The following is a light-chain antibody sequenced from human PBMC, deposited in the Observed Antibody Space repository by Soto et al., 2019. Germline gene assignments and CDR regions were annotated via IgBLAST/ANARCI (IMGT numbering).Light chain of an antibody. CDR3: QHYNNWPLT. V-gene: IGKV3-20*01. CDR1: QSVSNTY. J-gene: IGKJ4*01. CDR2: GAS. Sequence: EIVLTQSPGTLSLSPGDRATLSCRASQSVSNTYLAWYQQRPGQAPRLLIYGASNRATGIPDRFSGSGSGTEFILTISGLEPEDFAVYYCQHYNNWPLTFGGGTKVEIK.